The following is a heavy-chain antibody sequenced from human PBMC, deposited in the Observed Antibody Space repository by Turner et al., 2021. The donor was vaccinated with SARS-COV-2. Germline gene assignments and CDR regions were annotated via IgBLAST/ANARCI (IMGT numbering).Heavy chain of an antibody. D-gene: IGHD3-9*01. CDR1: GFTFSSFA. Sequence: QVQLVESGGGVVQPGTSLRLSCAPSGFTFSSFAMNWVRQAPGKGLEWVAVISNYGTDKYYAESVKGRFTISRDNSKYTLDLQMNSLRSEDTAVYYCARDLNYYGMDVWGQGTTVTVSS. V-gene: IGHV3-30-3*01. CDR2: ISNYGTDK. CDR3: ARDLNYYGMDV. J-gene: IGHJ6*02.